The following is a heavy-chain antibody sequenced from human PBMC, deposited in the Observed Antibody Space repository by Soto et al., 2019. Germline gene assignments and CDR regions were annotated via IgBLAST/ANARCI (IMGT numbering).Heavy chain of an antibody. Sequence: QVQLVESGGGVVQPGRSLRLSCAASEFTFSSYGMHWVRQAPGKGLEWVAVISYDGSNKYYADSVKGRFTISRDNSKNTLYLQMNSLRAEDTAVYYCAKEGLELRAYYYYGMDVWGQGTTVTVSS. CDR2: ISYDGSNK. J-gene: IGHJ6*02. CDR3: AKEGLELRAYYYYGMDV. V-gene: IGHV3-30*18. D-gene: IGHD1-7*01. CDR1: EFTFSSYG.